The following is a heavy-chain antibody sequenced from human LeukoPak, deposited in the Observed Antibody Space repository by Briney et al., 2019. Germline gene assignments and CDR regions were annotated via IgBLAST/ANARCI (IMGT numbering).Heavy chain of an antibody. CDR1: GFSFRTYS. V-gene: IGHV3-21*01. D-gene: IGHD1-26*01. CDR3: ARDGGIQWELLGYFDY. Sequence: GGSLRLSCAASGFSFRTYSMNWVRQAPGKGLEWVSSISSSSSYISYADSVKGRFTISRDNARNSLYLQMNSLRAEDTAVYYCARDGGIQWELLGYFDYWGQGTLVTVSS. J-gene: IGHJ4*02. CDR2: ISSSSSYI.